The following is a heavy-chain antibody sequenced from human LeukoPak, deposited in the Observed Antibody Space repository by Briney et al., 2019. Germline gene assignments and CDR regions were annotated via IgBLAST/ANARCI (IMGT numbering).Heavy chain of an antibody. Sequence: SQTLSLTCAISGDSVSSNSAAWNWIRQSPSRGLEWLGRTYYRSKRYNDYAVSVKSRITINPDTSKNQFSLQLNSVTPEDTAVYYCARDSTSGWYGRGEIDYWGQGTLVTVSS. CDR1: GDSVSSNSAA. D-gene: IGHD6-19*01. J-gene: IGHJ4*02. V-gene: IGHV6-1*01. CDR3: ARDSTSGWYGRGEIDY. CDR2: TYYRSKRYN.